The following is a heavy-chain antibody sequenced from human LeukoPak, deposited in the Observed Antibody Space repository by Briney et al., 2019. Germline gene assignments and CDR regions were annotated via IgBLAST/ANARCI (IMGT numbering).Heavy chain of an antibody. J-gene: IGHJ4*02. CDR1: GFTISSNY. V-gene: IGHV3-23*01. CDR3: AKDLTAYCSAGSCYRDYFDY. CDR2: MSGDGYTS. D-gene: IGHD2-15*01. Sequence: GGSLRLSCAASGFTISSNYMSWVRQAPGKGLEWVSTMSGDGYTSYYADPVKGRFTISRDNSWNTVDLQMNTLRAEDTAIHYCAKDLTAYCSAGSCYRDYFDYWGQGTLVTVSS.